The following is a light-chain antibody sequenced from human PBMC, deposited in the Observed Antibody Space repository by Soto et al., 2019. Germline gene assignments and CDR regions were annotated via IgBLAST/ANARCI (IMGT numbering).Light chain of an antibody. CDR2: SNN. Sequence: QTVVTQPPSASGTPGQRVTISCSGSSSNIGSNTVNWYQQLPGTAPKLLIYSNNQRPSGVPDRFSGSKSGTSASLAISGLQSEDEADYYCAAWDDSLMGMVFGGGTQLTVL. J-gene: IGLJ2*01. CDR3: AAWDDSLMGMV. V-gene: IGLV1-44*01. CDR1: SSNIGSNT.